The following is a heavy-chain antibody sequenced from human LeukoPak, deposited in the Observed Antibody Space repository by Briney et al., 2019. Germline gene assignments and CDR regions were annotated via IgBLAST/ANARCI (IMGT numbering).Heavy chain of an antibody. CDR3: ARDGHTGATIFHWFDP. V-gene: IGHV1-69*13. CDR2: IIPIFGTA. Sequence: SVKVSCKASGGTFSSYAISWVRQAPGQGLEWMGGIIPIFGTANYAQKFQGRVTITADESTSTAYMELSSLRSEDTGVYYCARDGHTGATIFHWFDPWGQGTLVTVSS. J-gene: IGHJ5*02. CDR1: GGTFSSYA. D-gene: IGHD3-9*01.